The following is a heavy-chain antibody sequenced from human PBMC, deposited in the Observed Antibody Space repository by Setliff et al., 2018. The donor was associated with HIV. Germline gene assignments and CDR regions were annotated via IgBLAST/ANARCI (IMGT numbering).Heavy chain of an antibody. Sequence: ASVKVSCKASGYTFTNYYMHGVRQAPGQGLEWMGWINPNSGGTNYAQKFQGRVTMTRDTSISTAYMELSRLRSDDTAVYYCARTLPQYTNLFDYWGQGTLVTVSS. J-gene: IGHJ4*02. CDR3: ARTLPQYTNLFDY. CDR2: INPNSGGT. CDR1: GYTFTNYY. D-gene: IGHD5-18*01. V-gene: IGHV1-2*02.